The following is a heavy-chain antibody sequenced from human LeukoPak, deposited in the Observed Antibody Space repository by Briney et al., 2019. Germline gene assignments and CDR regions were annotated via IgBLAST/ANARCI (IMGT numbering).Heavy chain of an antibody. D-gene: IGHD3-3*01. CDR3: AGVGYDFWSGYYTGGYYFDY. J-gene: IGHJ4*02. CDR2: ISAYNGNT. V-gene: IGHV1-18*01. Sequence: ASVKVSCKASSYTFTSYGISWVRQAPGQGLEWMGWISAYNGNTNYAQKLQGRVTMTTDTSTSTAYMELRSLRSDDTAVYYCAGVGYDFWSGYYTGGYYFDYWGQGTLVTVSS. CDR1: SYTFTSYG.